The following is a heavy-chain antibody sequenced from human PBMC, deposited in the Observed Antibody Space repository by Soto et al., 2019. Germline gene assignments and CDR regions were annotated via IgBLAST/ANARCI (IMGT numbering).Heavy chain of an antibody. CDR2: ISSRSSTI. CDR1: GFTFSNYN. Sequence: EVQLVESGGGLVQPGGSLRLSCAASGFTFSNYNMNWVRQAPGKGLEWLSYISSRSSTIYYADSVKGRFTISRDNAKNSLYLQMNSMRDEDAAVYYWARDCGKGYGMDVGGQGTTVTVSS. V-gene: IGHV3-48*02. CDR3: ARDCGKGYGMDV. J-gene: IGHJ6*02.